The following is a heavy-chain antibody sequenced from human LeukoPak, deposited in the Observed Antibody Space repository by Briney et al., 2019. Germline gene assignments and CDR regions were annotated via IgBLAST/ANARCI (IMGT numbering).Heavy chain of an antibody. CDR1: GYTFTSYA. D-gene: IGHD2-21*01. V-gene: IGHV1-3*01. Sequence: ASVKVSCEASGYTFTSYAMHWVRQAPGQRLEWMGWINAGNGNTKYSQEFQGRVTITRDTSASTAYMELSSLRSEDTAIYYCARGTGLKAFDIWGQGTMVTVSS. J-gene: IGHJ3*02. CDR3: ARGTGLKAFDI. CDR2: INAGNGNT.